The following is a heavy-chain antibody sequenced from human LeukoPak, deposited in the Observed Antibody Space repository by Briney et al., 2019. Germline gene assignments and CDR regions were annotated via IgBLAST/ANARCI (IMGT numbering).Heavy chain of an antibody. V-gene: IGHV4-34*01. J-gene: IGHJ5*02. CDR2: INHSGST. Sequence: SETLSLTCAVYGGSFSGYYWSWIRQPPGKGLEWIGEINHSGSTNYNPSLKSRVTISVDTSKNQFSLKLNSVTAADTAVYYCARGDEVQHASWFDPWGQGTLVTVSS. D-gene: IGHD2-2*01. CDR3: ARGDEVQHASWFDP. CDR1: GGSFSGYY.